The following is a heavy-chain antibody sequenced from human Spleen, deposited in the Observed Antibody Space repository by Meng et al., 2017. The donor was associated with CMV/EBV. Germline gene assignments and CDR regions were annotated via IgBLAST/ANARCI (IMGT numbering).Heavy chain of an antibody. D-gene: IGHD5-24*01. V-gene: IGHV3-23*03. J-gene: IGHJ6*02. CDR2: IYSGGSST. CDR1: GFTFSSYA. CDR3: AKAHGYYYYYGMDV. Sequence: GGSLRLSCAASGFTFSSYAMRWVRQAPGKGLEWVSVIYSGGSSTYYADSVKGRFTISRDNSKNTFYVQMNSLRAEDTAVYYCAKAHGYYYYYGMDVWGQGTTVTVSS.